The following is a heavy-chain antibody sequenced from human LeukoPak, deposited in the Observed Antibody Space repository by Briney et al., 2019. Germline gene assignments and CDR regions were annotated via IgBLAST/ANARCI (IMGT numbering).Heavy chain of an antibody. CDR1: GFSVSDYY. J-gene: IGHJ4*02. V-gene: IGHV3-53*01. D-gene: IGHD3-10*01. CDR3: ARDDGPVI. CDR2: IYSDGST. Sequence: PGGSLRLSCAASGFSVSDYYMNWVRQAPGKGLEWVSFIYSDGSTYYADSVKGRFTISRDNSKNTLYLQMNSLRVEDTAVYYCARDDGPVIWGQGTLVTVSS.